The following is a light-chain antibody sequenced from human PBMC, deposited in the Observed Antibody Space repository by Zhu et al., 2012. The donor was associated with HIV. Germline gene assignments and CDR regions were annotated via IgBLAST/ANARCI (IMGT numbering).Light chain of an antibody. V-gene: IGKV1-5*03. CDR2: KAS. J-gene: IGKJ1*01. CDR1: QSISSW. CDR3: QHYNSDVWT. Sequence: DIQMTQSPSTLSASVGDRVTITCRASQSISSWLAWYQQKTGKAPKLLIFKASNLENGVPSRFSGSGSGTEFTLTISNLQLDDFATYYCQHYNSDVWTFGQGTKVEI.